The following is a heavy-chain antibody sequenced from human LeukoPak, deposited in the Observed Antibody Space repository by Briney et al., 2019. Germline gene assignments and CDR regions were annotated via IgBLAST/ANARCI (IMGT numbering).Heavy chain of an antibody. J-gene: IGHJ6*02. CDR2: INHSGST. CDR1: GVSFSGYY. CDR3: AREGPSFWSGPDYGMDV. V-gene: IGHV4-34*01. D-gene: IGHD3-3*01. Sequence: PSETLSLTCAVYGVSFSGYYWSWIRQPPGKGLEWIGEINHSGSTNYNPSLKSRVTISVDTSKNQFSLKLSSVTAADTAVYYCAREGPSFWSGPDYGMDVWGQGTTVTVSS.